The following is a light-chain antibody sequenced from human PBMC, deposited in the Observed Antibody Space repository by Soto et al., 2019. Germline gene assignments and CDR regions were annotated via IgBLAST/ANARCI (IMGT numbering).Light chain of an antibody. V-gene: IGKV1-5*01. CDR3: QQYNTCWT. J-gene: IGKJ1*01. CDR1: QTISSW. Sequence: IQMTQSPSTLSASVGDRVTITCRASQTISSWLAWYQQKPGKAPKLLIYDVSTLGSGVPSRFSGSGSGTDFTLTISSLQPDDFATYYCQQYNTCWTFGQGTKVDNK. CDR2: DVS.